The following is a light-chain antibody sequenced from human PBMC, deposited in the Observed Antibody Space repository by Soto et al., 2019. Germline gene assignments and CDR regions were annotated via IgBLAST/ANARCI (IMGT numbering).Light chain of an antibody. J-gene: IGLJ1*01. CDR3: TSYAGGNNV. CDR2: EVN. CDR1: SSDVGGYNY. V-gene: IGLV2-8*01. Sequence: QSALTQPPSASGSPGQSVTISCTGTSSDVGGYNYVSWYQQHPGKVPKLMVYEVNKRHSGVPDRFSGSKSGNTASLTVSGLQDEDEADYYCTSYAGGNNVFGTGTKLTVL.